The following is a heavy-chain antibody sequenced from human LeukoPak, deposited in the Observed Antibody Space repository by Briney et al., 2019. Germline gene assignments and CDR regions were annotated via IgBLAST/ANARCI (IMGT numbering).Heavy chain of an antibody. D-gene: IGHD2-15*01. V-gene: IGHV1-46*01. CDR2: IDPSGGST. J-gene: IGHJ4*02. Sequence: ASVKVSCKASGYTFTNYYIHWVRQAPGQGLEWMGVIDPSGGSTGHAQKFQGRVTMTRDTSTTTVYMDLSSLRSEDTAVYYCARVDGSPDYWGQGTLVTVSS. CDR1: GYTFTNYY. CDR3: ARVDGSPDY.